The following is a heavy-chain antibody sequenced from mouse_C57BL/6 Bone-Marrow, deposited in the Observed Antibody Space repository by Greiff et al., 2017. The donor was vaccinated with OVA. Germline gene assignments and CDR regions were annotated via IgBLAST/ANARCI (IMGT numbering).Heavy chain of an antibody. D-gene: IGHD2-1*01. CDR2: INPSTGGT. Sequence: VQLQQSGPELVKPGASVKISCKASGYSFTGYYMNWVKQSPEKSLEWIGEINPSTGGTTYNQKFKAKATLTVDKSSSTAYMQLKSLTSEDSAVDYCARPSYGNFLGYWGKGTSVTVSS. CDR1: GYSFTGYY. V-gene: IGHV1-42*01. J-gene: IGHJ4*01. CDR3: ARPSYGNFLGY.